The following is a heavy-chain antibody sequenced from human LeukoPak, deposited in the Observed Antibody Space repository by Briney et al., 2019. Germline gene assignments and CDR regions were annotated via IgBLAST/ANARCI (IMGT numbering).Heavy chain of an antibody. J-gene: IGHJ4*02. CDR2: IYYSGST. D-gene: IGHD6-19*01. CDR1: GGSISSYY. CDR3: ARGSEDSSGWWGFDY. V-gene: IGHV4-59*01. Sequence: SETLSLTCTVSGGSISSYYWSWIRQPPGKGLEWIGYIYYSGSTNYNPSLKSRVTISVDTSKNQFSLKLSSATAADTAVYYCARGSEDSSGWWGFDYWGQGTLVTVSS.